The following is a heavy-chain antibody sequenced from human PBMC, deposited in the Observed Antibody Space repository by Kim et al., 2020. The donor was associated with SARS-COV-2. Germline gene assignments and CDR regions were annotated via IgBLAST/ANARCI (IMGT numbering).Heavy chain of an antibody. D-gene: IGHD6-13*01. CDR2: ISGSGDST. CDR1: GFTFSSYA. Sequence: GGSLRLSCAASGFTFSSYAMSWVRQAPGKGLEWVSAISGSGDSTYYADSVKGRFTISRDNSKNTLYLQMNSLRAEDTAVYYCAKVRVDVTGSPAAAGRGYFDYWGQGTLVTVSS. CDR3: AKVRVDVTGSPAAAGRGYFDY. V-gene: IGHV3-23*01. J-gene: IGHJ4*02.